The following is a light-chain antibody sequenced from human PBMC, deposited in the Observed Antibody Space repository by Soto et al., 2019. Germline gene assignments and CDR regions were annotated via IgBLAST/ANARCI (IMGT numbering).Light chain of an antibody. V-gene: IGKV3-20*01. Sequence: ETVLTQSPGTLSLSPGERATLSCRASQTIRSNYLAWYRQTPGQAPRLLIYGASNRATGIADRFSGSGSGTDFTLIISRLEPEDFALYYCQQYGRSPCTFGQGTKVEIK. CDR2: GAS. CDR3: QQYGRSPCT. CDR1: QTIRSNY. J-gene: IGKJ1*01.